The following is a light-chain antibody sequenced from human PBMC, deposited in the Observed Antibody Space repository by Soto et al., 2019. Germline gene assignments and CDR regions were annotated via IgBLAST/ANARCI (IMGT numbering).Light chain of an antibody. CDR2: AAS. CDR3: QHYYTYPWT. Sequence: AIRMTQSPSSLSASTGDRVTITCRASQGISNCLAWYQQRPGKAPRVLIHAASTLQGGVPSRFSGSGSGTYFTLTITYLQSEDFATYYCQHYYTYPWTFGQGTRVEIK. CDR1: QGISNC. V-gene: IGKV1-8*01. J-gene: IGKJ1*01.